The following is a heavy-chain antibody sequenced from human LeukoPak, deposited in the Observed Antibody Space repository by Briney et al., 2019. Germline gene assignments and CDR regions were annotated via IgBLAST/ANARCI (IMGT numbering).Heavy chain of an antibody. Sequence: SVKVSCKASGGTFSSYAISWVRQAPGQGLEWMGGIIPIFGTANYAQKFQGRVTITTDESTSTAYMELSSLRSEDTAVYYCARALLIAAAGTRIFDIWGQGTMVTVSS. CDR1: GGTFSSYA. CDR3: ARALLIAAAGTRIFDI. V-gene: IGHV1-69*05. J-gene: IGHJ3*02. CDR2: IIPIFGTA. D-gene: IGHD6-13*01.